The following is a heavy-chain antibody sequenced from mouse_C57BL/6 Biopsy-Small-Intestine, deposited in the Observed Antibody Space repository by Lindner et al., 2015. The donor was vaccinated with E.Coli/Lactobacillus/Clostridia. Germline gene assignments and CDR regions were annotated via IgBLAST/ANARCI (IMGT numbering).Heavy chain of an antibody. CDR1: GYAFSSSW. CDR3: ARYDGYYAMDY. V-gene: IGHV1-82*01. D-gene: IGHD2-3*01. J-gene: IGHJ4*01. Sequence: VQLQESGPVLVKPGASVKISCKASGYAFSSSWMNWVKQRPGKGLEWIGRIYPGDGDTNYNGKFKGKATLTADKSSSTAYMQLSSLTSEDSAVYFCARYDGYYAMDYWGQGTSVTVSS. CDR2: IYPGDGDT.